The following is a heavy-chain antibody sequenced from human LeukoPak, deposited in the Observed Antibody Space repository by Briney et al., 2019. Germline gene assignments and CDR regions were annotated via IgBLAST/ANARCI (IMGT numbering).Heavy chain of an antibody. Sequence: GGSLRLSCAASGFTFSNAWMSWVRQAPGKGLEWVGRIKSKTDGGATDSAAPVKGRFTISRDDSKNTLYLQMNSLKTEDTAVYYCTTKVEMATMLIGYWGQGTLVTVSS. CDR2: IKSKTDGGAT. CDR3: TTKVEMATMLIGY. CDR1: GFTFSNAW. D-gene: IGHD5-24*01. J-gene: IGHJ4*02. V-gene: IGHV3-15*01.